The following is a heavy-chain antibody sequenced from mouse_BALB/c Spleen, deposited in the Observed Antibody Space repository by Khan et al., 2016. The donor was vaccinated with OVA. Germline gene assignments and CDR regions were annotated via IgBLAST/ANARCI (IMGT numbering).Heavy chain of an antibody. Sequence: VQLKQSGPGLVAPSQSLSITCTISGFSLTNYGVHWVRQPPGKGLEWLVVIWSDGSTIYNSALKSRLTIIKDNSKSQVFLKMNSLQTDDTAVYFCARQPYYHYNIMDYWGQGTTVTVSS. CDR1: GFSLTNYG. CDR2: IWSDGST. V-gene: IGHV2-6-1*01. D-gene: IGHD2-10*01. J-gene: IGHJ4*01. CDR3: ARQPYYHYNIMDY.